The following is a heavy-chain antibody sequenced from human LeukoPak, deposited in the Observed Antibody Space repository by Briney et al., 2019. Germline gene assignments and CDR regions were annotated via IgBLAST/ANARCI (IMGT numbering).Heavy chain of an antibody. Sequence: GRSLRLSCAVSGFTFSSYGMHWVRQAPGKGLVWVSRINGDGSGAIYADSVKGRFTISRDNAKNTLYLQMNSLRVEDTAVYYCARDGSLPDYWGQGTLVTVSS. D-gene: IGHD2-15*01. V-gene: IGHV3-74*01. CDR3: ARDGSLPDY. J-gene: IGHJ4*02. CDR2: INGDGSGA. CDR1: GFTFSSYG.